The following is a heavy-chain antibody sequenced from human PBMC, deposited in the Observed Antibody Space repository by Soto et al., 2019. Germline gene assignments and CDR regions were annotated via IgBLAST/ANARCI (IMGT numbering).Heavy chain of an antibody. V-gene: IGHV3-30*18. Sequence: PGGSLRLSCAASGFTFSSCGMHWVRQAPGKGLEWVAVISYDESNKYYADSVKGRFTISRDNSKNTLYLQMNSLRAEDTAVYYCANSFSSLGAPAPYYYGMDVWGQGTTVTVSS. D-gene: IGHD1-26*01. J-gene: IGHJ6*02. CDR2: ISYDESNK. CDR3: ANSFSSLGAPAPYYYGMDV. CDR1: GFTFSSCG.